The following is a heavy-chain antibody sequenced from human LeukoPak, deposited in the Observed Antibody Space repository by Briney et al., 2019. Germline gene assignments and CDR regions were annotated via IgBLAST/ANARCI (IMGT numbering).Heavy chain of an antibody. CDR3: ARSGSYPNDAFDI. Sequence: GGSLRLSCAASGFTFDDYAMHWVRQAPGKGLEWVSGISWNSGSIGYADSVKGRLTISRDNAKNSLYLQMNSLRAEDTALYYCARSGSYPNDAFDIWGQGTMVTVSS. CDR1: GFTFDDYA. CDR2: ISWNSGSI. V-gene: IGHV3-9*01. D-gene: IGHD1-26*01. J-gene: IGHJ3*02.